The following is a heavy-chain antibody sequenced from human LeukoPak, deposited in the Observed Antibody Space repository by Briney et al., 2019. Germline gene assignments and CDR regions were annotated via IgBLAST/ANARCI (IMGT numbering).Heavy chain of an antibody. V-gene: IGHV5-51*01. CDR3: ARELQNSGITGYPDAFDI. J-gene: IGHJ3*02. CDR2: IYPGDSDT. D-gene: IGHD1-20*01. Sequence: GESLKISCKGSGYSFTSYWIGWMRQMPGKGLEWMGIIYPGDSDTRYSPSFQGQVTISADKSISTAYLQWSSLKASDTAMYYWARELQNSGITGYPDAFDIWGQGTMVTVSS. CDR1: GYSFTSYW.